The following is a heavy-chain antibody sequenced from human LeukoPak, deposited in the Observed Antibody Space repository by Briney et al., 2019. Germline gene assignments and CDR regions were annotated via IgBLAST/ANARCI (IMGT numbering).Heavy chain of an antibody. CDR1: GFTFSSYA. V-gene: IGHV3-21*01. J-gene: IGHJ4*02. Sequence: GGSLRLSCAASGFTFSSYAMSWVRQAPGKGLEWVSAISGSSGYIYYADSVKGRFTISRDNAKNSMYLQMNSLRAEDTAVYYCARVIYSNYVGYFDYWGQGTLVTVSS. CDR2: ISGSSGYI. D-gene: IGHD4-11*01. CDR3: ARVIYSNYVGYFDY.